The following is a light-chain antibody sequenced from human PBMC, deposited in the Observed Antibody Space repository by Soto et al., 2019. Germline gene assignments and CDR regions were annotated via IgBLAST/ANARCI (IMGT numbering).Light chain of an antibody. CDR1: QSISTW. CDR3: LQYNGYSRT. Sequence: DIQMTQSPSTLSASVGDRVTITCRDSQSISTWLAWYQQKPGKAPKVLIYKASSLESGVPSRFSGSGSGTEFTLTISSLQPDDFATYYCLQYNGYSRTFGQGTKVEIK. J-gene: IGKJ1*01. CDR2: KAS. V-gene: IGKV1-5*03.